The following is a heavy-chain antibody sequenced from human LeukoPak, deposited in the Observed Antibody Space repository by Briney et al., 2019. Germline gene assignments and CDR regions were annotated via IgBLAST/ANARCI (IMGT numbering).Heavy chain of an antibody. CDR1: GGTFSSYA. D-gene: IGHD2-21*02. J-gene: IGHJ4*02. CDR2: IIPIFGTA. V-gene: IGHV1-69*05. Sequence: SVKVSCKASGGTFSSYAISWVRQAPGQGLEWMGRIIPIFGTANYAQKFQGRVTITTDEPTSTAYMELSSLRSEDTAVYYCARESVPSYCGGDCCLDYWGQGTLVTVSS. CDR3: ARESVPSYCGGDCCLDY.